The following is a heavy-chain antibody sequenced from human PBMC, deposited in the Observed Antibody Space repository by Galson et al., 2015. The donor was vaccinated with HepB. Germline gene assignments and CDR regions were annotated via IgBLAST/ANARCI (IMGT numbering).Heavy chain of an antibody. D-gene: IGHD5-18*01. V-gene: IGHV3-33*01. CDR2: IWYDGSNK. J-gene: IGHJ4*02. Sequence: SLRLSCAASGFTFSSYGMHWVRQAPGKGLEWVAVIWYDGSNKYYADSVKGRFTISRDNSKNTLYLQMNSLRAEDTAVYYCARVGGYSYGANDYWGQGTLVTVSS. CDR3: ARVGGYSYGANDY. CDR1: GFTFSSYG.